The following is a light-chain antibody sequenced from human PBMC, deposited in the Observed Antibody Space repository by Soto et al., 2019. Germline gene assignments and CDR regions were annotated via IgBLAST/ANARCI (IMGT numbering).Light chain of an antibody. J-gene: IGKJ2*01. Sequence: EIVLTQSPAPLSLSPGARATLSCRASQSVSNYLAWYQQKPGQAPRLLISDASNRATGIPARFSGSGSGTDFTLTISSLEPEDFAVYYCQLRSNWPPLYTFGQGTKLDIK. CDR2: DAS. CDR3: QLRSNWPPLYT. CDR1: QSVSNY. V-gene: IGKV3-11*01.